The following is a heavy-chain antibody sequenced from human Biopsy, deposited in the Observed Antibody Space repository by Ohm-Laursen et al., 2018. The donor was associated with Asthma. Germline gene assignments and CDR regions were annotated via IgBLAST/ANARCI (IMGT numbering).Heavy chain of an antibody. J-gene: IGHJ5*02. Sequence: SLRLSCAASGFTFSTSWMTWVRQAPGKGLEWVANIKEDGSEKNYVDSVKGRFTISRDNGKNSLYLQMNSLRAEDTAVYYCARDESFSMASGSWFDPWGQGTLVTVSS. CDR3: ARDESFSMASGSWFDP. V-gene: IGHV3-7*05. CDR2: IKEDGSEK. CDR1: GFTFSTSW. D-gene: IGHD2/OR15-2a*01.